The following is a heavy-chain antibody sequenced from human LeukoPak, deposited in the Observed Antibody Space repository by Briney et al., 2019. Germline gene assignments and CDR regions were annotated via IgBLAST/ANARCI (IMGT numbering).Heavy chain of an antibody. CDR2: MNPNSGYT. CDR3: ARGGSSYNDEHEEFDY. D-gene: IGHD3-22*01. CDR1: GYTFNSHD. V-gene: IGHV1-8*01. J-gene: IGHJ4*02. Sequence: GASVKVSCKASGYTFNSHDINWVRQATGHGLEWMGWMNPNSGYTGYEQKFQGRVTMTRDTSTSTAYMELSSLRSEDTAVYYCARGGSSYNDEHEEFDYWGQGTVVTVSS.